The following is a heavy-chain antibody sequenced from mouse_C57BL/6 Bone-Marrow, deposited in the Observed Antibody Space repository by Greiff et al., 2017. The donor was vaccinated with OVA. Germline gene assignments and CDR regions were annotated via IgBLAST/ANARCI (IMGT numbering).Heavy chain of an antibody. CDR1: GYTFTSYG. V-gene: IGHV1-81*01. CDR3: AREGYDGYLLYAMDY. J-gene: IGHJ4*01. D-gene: IGHD2-3*01. Sequence: QVQLQQSGAELARPGASVKLSCKASGYTFTSYGISWVKQRTGQGLEWIGEIYPRSGNTYYNEKFKGKATLTADKSSSTAYMELRSLTSEDSAVYFWAREGYDGYLLYAMDYWGQGTSVTVSS. CDR2: IYPRSGNT.